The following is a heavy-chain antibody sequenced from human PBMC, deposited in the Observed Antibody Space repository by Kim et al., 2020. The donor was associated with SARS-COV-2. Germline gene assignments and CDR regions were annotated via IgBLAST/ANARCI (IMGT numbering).Heavy chain of an antibody. CDR2: VYTSGST. CDR3: AREYSNSSGWFDP. D-gene: IGHD6-6*01. CDR1: GGSISGYY. J-gene: IGHJ5*02. Sequence: SETLSLTCTVSGGSISGYYWSWIRQPAGKGLEWIGRVYTSGSTKYSPSLMSRVTMSVDTSKNQFSLKLSSVTAADTAVYYCAREYSNSSGWFDPWGQGTLVTVSS. V-gene: IGHV4-4*07.